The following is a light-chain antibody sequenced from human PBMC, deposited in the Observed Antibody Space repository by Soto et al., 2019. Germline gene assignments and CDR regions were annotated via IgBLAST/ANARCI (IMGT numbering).Light chain of an antibody. CDR3: GSHAGNSNLV. V-gene: IGLV2-14*01. Sequence: QSALIQPASVSGSPGQSITISCTGTSRDVGGSNYVSWYQHHPHRAPRLLIYEVSYRPSGVSSRFSGSKSGNTASLTISGLQAEDEADYYCGSHAGNSNLVFGGGTKLTVL. CDR2: EVS. CDR1: SRDVGGSNY. J-gene: IGLJ3*02.